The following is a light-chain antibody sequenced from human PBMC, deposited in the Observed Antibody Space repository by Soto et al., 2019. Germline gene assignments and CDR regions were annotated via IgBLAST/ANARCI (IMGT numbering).Light chain of an antibody. CDR2: AAS. Sequence: DIQLTQSPSFLSASVGERVTITCRASQDISSYLAWYQQQPGKAPKLLIYAASTLQRGVPSRFSGSGSGTEFTLTISSLQPEDFATYYCQQLNSYLYTFAQGTKLEIK. J-gene: IGKJ2*01. V-gene: IGKV1-9*01. CDR1: QDISSY. CDR3: QQLNSYLYT.